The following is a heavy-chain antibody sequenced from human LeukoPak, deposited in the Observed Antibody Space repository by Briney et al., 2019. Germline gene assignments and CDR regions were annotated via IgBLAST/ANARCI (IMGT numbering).Heavy chain of an antibody. Sequence: ASVKVSCKASGYTFTGYYMHWVRQAPGQGLEWMGWINPNSGNTGYAQKFQGRVTMTRNTSISTAYMELSSLRSEDTAVYYCARGIAAAENWFDPWGQGTLVTVS. V-gene: IGHV1-8*02. D-gene: IGHD6-13*01. CDR3: ARGIAAAENWFDP. CDR2: INPNSGNT. CDR1: GYTFTGYY. J-gene: IGHJ5*02.